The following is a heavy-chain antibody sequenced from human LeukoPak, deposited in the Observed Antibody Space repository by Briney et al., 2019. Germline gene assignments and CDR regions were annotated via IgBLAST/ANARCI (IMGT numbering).Heavy chain of an antibody. CDR1: GLTFRSYW. CDR2: INPGGNEI. Sequence: GGSLRLSCTFSGLTFRSYWLNWVRQAPGRGLERVANINPGGNEIRSVDSWKGRSIISRDNAKNSLDLQMSSLRVEDTAFYYCMCWGTDNHWGQGILVTV. D-gene: IGHD7-27*01. J-gene: IGHJ4*02. CDR3: MCWGTDNH. V-gene: IGHV3-7*01.